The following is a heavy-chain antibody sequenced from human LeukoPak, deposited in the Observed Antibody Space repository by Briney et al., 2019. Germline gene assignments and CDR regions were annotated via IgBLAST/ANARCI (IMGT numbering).Heavy chain of an antibody. D-gene: IGHD2-15*01. CDR2: IYYSGST. V-gene: IGHV4-59*01. CDR1: GGSISSYY. J-gene: IGHJ4*02. Sequence: PSETLSLTCTVSGGSISSYYWSWIRQPPGKGLEWIGYIYYSGSTNYNPSLKSRVTISVDTSKNQFSLKLSSVAAADTAVYYCARGAWSSPPGWSYYFDYWGQGTLVTVSS. CDR3: ARGAWSSPPGWSYYFDY.